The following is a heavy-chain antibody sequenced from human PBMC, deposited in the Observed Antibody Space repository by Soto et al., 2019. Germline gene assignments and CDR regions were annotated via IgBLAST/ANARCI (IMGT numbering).Heavy chain of an antibody. V-gene: IGHV1-69*13. Sequence: SVTVSCKTSGGTFNRLAISWVRQAPGQGLEWMGGIIPFFGTKNYAPNFQGRVTFTADESTSTAYMELSSLRSEDTAVYYCARENSITAQVPLDLWGQGTLVTVSS. CDR3: ARENSITAQVPLDL. CDR2: IIPFFGTK. J-gene: IGHJ5*02. CDR1: GGTFNRLA. D-gene: IGHD6-6*01.